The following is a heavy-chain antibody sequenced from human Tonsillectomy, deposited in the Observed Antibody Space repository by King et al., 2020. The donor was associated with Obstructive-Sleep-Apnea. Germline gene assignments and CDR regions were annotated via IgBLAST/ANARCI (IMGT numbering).Heavy chain of an antibody. D-gene: IGHD6-19*01. CDR3: AEGLLGRPRQQWLTSRGLDWFDP. J-gene: IGHJ5*02. V-gene: IGHV3-48*04. Sequence: VQLVESGGGLVQPGGSLRLSCAASGFTFSSYSMNWVRQAPGKGLEWVSYISSSSSTIYYADSVKGRFTISRDNAKNSLYLQMNSLRAEDTAVYYCAEGLLGRPRQQWLTSRGLDWFDPWGQGTLVTVSS. CDR2: ISSSSSTI. CDR1: GFTFSSYS.